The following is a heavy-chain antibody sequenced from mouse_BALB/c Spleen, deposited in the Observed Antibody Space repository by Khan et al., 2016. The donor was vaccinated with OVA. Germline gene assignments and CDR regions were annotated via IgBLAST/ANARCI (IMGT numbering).Heavy chain of an antibody. J-gene: IGHJ3*01. V-gene: IGHV1-77*01. CDR3: ARRNYFGYTFAY. CDR2: ISPGSGDN. D-gene: IGHD1-2*01. Sequence: QVQLQQSGAELARPGASVKLSCKASGYTFTDYYINWVKQRTGQGLEWIGEISPGSGDNYYNERFKGKATLTADKSSSTAYMPLSSTASADSAVSFCARRNYFGYTFAYWGQGTLVTVSA. CDR1: GYTFTDYY.